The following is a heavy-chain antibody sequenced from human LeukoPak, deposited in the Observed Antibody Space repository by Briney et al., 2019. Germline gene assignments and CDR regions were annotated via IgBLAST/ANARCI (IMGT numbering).Heavy chain of an antibody. D-gene: IGHD3-22*01. V-gene: IGHV3-21*01. Sequence: PGGSLRLSCAASGFTFSSYSMNWVRQAPGKGLECVSSISSSSSYIYYADSVKGRFTISRDNAKNSLYLQMNSLRAEDTAVYYCAREGYYDISGYQNFDYWGQGTLVTVSS. CDR2: ISSSSSYI. J-gene: IGHJ4*02. CDR3: AREGYYDISGYQNFDY. CDR1: GFTFSSYS.